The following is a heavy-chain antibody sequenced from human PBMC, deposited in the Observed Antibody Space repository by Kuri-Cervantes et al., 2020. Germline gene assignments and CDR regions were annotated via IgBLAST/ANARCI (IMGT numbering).Heavy chain of an antibody. CDR2: ISWSGATV. V-gene: IGHV3-9*01. CDR3: AKVSYYYNYYMDV. Sequence: SLKISCAASGFSFNDYAMQWVRQRPGRGLEWVSGISWSGATVGYADSVKGRFTISRDNAKNSLYLQMNSLRAEDTAVYYCAKVSYYYNYYMDVRGKGTTVTVSS. CDR1: GFSFNDYA. J-gene: IGHJ6*03.